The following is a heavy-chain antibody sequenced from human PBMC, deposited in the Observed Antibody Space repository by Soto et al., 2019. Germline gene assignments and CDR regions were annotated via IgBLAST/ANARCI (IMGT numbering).Heavy chain of an antibody. V-gene: IGHV4-61*01. CDR2: VYYNGNT. J-gene: IGHJ4*02. D-gene: IGHD1-1*01. Sequence: SETLSLTCTVSGGSVSSGNYYWSWVRQPPGKGLEWIGHVYYNGNTNYNPSLKSRATISIDISKNQLSLRLTSVTATDTAVFFCARYIRGPTVYYFDFWGPGVLVTVSS. CDR1: GGSVSSGNYY. CDR3: ARYIRGPTVYYFDF.